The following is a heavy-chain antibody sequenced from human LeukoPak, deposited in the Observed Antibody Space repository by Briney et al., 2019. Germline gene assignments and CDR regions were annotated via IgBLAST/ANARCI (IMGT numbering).Heavy chain of an antibody. D-gene: IGHD2-2*01. J-gene: IGHJ4*02. CDR2: ISYDGSNK. CDR3: ARDPGGVVPAANPYY. V-gene: IGHV3-30-3*01. CDR1: GFTFSSYA. Sequence: GGSLRLSCAASGFTFSSYAMHWVRQAPGKGLEWVAVISYDGSNKYYADSVKGRFTISRDNSKNTLYLQMNSLRAEDTAVYYCARDPGGVVPAANPYYGGQGTRVTVSS.